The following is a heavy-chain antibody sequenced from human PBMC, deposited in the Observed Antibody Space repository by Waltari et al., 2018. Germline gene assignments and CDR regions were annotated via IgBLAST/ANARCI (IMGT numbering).Heavy chain of an antibody. CDR2: IYYSGST. CDR1: GGSISSHY. CDR3: ATRTGANWYFDL. D-gene: IGHD7-27*01. J-gene: IGHJ2*01. Sequence: QVQLQESGPGLAKPSETLSLTCTVSGGSISSHYWSWTRQPPGKGLEWIGYIYYSGSTNSTPSLKLRVTISVDTSKNQFSLKLSSVTAADTAVYYCATRTGANWYFDLWGRGTLVTVSS. V-gene: IGHV4-59*11.